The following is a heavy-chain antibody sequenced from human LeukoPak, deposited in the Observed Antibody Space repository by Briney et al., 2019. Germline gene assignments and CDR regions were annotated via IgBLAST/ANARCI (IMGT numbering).Heavy chain of an antibody. Sequence: SVKVSCKASGGTFSNYVINWVRQAPGQGLEWMGGTIPIVATTNYAQKFQGRVTITSDDSTRTAYMELSSLRSGDTAVYYCARGLRDYDFWSGSAFDIWGQGTMVTVSS. D-gene: IGHD3-3*01. V-gene: IGHV1-69*13. CDR3: ARGLRDYDFWSGSAFDI. CDR2: TIPIVATT. J-gene: IGHJ3*02. CDR1: GGTFSNYV.